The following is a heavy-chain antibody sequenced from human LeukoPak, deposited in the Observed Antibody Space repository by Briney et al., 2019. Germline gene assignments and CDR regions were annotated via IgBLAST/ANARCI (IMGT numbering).Heavy chain of an antibody. CDR3: VRGEWSF. D-gene: IGHD1-26*01. J-gene: IGHJ4*02. CDR2: ISPSGSPT. CDR1: GFRFNTYD. Sequence: PGGSLRLSCVASGFRFNTYDFNWIRQAPGKGLEWVSYISPSGSPTYYADSVRGRLTMSRDNAKNSLYLQMNSLRAEDTAIYYCVRGEWSFWGQGTLVTVSS. V-gene: IGHV3-48*03.